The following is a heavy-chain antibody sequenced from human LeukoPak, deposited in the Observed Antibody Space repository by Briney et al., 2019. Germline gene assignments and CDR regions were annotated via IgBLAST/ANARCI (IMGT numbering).Heavy chain of an antibody. V-gene: IGHV3-15*07. J-gene: IGHJ4*02. CDR2: IKSKTDGGTT. D-gene: IGHD2-2*01. CDR3: TRDDLKAPIQDIVVVPAANFDY. Sequence: GGSLRLSCAASGFTFSNAWMNWVRQAPGKGLEWVGRIKSKTDGGTTDYAAPVKGRFTISRDDSKNTLYLQMNSLKTEDTAVYYCTRDDLKAPIQDIVVVPAANFDYWGQGTLVTVSS. CDR1: GFTFSNAW.